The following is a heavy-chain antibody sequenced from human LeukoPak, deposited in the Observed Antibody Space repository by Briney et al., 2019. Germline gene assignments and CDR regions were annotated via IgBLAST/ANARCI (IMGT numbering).Heavy chain of an antibody. J-gene: IGHJ6*03. CDR1: GGAISSGSYY. CDR2: IYTSGST. CDR3: ATVKEVMTTVTNYYYYYMDV. V-gene: IGHV4-61*02. D-gene: IGHD4-17*01. Sequence: PSETLSLTCTVSGGAISSGSYYWSWIRQSAGKGLEWIGRIYTSGSTNYNPSLKSRVTLSVDTSKNQFSLKLTSVTAADTAVYYCATVKEVMTTVTNYYYYYMDVWGKGTTVIISS.